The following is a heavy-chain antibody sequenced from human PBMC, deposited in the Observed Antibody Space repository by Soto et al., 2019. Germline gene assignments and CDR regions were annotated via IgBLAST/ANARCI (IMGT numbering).Heavy chain of an antibody. V-gene: IGHV4-59*01. D-gene: IGHD6-13*01. J-gene: IGHJ6*03. CDR3: ARKGAAASYAHYYMDV. CDR2: VYYSGNT. Sequence: QVQLQESGPGLVKPSETLSLTCTVSGGSISPYYWSWIRQPPGKGLEWIGYVYYSGNTNYNPSLESRITIPVDTPRNQFSLNLTSATAPDTAVYYSARKGAAASYAHYYMDVWGRGTAGTVSS. CDR1: GGSISPYY.